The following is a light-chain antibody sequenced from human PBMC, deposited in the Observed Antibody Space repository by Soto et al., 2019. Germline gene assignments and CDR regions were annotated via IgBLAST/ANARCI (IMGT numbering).Light chain of an antibody. CDR3: PQCDKLPLT. CDR1: QDIRNY. Sequence: DLQMTQSPSSLSASVGDRVTITCHASQDIRNYLNWYQQTPGKAPKLLSYDASNLETGVPSRFSVSVDGTDFTFNLSSLQSEAIATYYGPQCDKLPLTFGGGTKVEIK. J-gene: IGKJ4*01. CDR2: DAS. V-gene: IGKV1-33*01.